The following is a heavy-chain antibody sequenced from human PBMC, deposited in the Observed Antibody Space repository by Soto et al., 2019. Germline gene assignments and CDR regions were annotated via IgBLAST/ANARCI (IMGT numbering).Heavy chain of an antibody. CDR3: ASIPEYSSSRYYYYYGMDV. V-gene: IGHV1-69*12. CDR2: IIPIFGTA. D-gene: IGHD6-13*01. J-gene: IGHJ6*02. Sequence: QVQLVQSGAEVKKPGSSVKVSCKASGGTFSSYAISWVRQAPGQGLEWMGGIIPIFGTANYAQKFQGRVTITADETTSTDFMERRSLRSEDTAVYYCASIPEYSSSRYYYYYGMDVWGQGTTVTVSS. CDR1: GGTFSSYA.